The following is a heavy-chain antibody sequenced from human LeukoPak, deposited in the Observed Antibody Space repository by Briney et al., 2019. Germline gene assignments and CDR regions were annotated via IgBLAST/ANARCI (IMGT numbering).Heavy chain of an antibody. D-gene: IGHD3-9*01. CDR1: GYTFTGYY. CDR3: AREGADILTGNGMDV. V-gene: IGHV1-2*04. J-gene: IGHJ6*04. Sequence: ASVKVSCKASGYTFTGYYMHWVRQAPGQGLEWMGWINPNSGGTNYAQRFQGWVTMTRDTSISTAYMELSRLRSDDTAVYYCAREGADILTGNGMDVWGKGTTVTVSS. CDR2: INPNSGGT.